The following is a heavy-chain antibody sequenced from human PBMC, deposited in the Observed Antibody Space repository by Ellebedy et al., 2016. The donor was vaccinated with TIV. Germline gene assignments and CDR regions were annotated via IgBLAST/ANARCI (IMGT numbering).Heavy chain of an antibody. CDR1: GYTLTELS. CDR3: ATDATVGATTHPLYYGMDV. D-gene: IGHD1-26*01. V-gene: IGHV1-24*01. CDR2: FDPEDGET. Sequence: ASVKVSXXVSGYTLTELSMHWVRQAPGKGLEWMGGFDPEDGETIYAQKFQGRVTMTEDTSTDTAYMELSSLRSEDTAVYYCATDATVGATTHPLYYGMDVWGQGTTVTVSS. J-gene: IGHJ6*02.